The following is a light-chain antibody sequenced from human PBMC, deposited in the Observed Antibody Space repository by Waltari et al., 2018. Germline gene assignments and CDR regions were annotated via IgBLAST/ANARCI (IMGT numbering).Light chain of an antibody. CDR3: SSYTSSSTLV. CDR2: KVS. V-gene: IGLV2-14*01. J-gene: IGLJ2*01. CDR1: SRHVGGYNS. Sequence: QSALTQPASVSGSPGQSITISCTGTSRHVGGYNSVSWYQQPPGKAPKLMIYKVSNRPSGVSNRFSGSKSGNTASLTISGLQAEDEADYYCSSYTSSSTLVFGGGTKLTVL.